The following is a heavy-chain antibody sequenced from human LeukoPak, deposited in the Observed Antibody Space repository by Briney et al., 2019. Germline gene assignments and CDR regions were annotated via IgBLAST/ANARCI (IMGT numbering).Heavy chain of an antibody. CDR1: GFTVSSNY. Sequence: AGGSLRLSCAASGFTVSSNYMSWVRQAPGKGLEWVSVIYSGGSTYYADSVKGRFTISRDNSKNTLYLQMNSLRAEDTAVYYCARDGIGRRGPSTHYYYYGMDVWGQGTTVTVSS. J-gene: IGHJ6*02. CDR3: ARDGIGRRGPSTHYYYYGMDV. V-gene: IGHV3-66*01. D-gene: IGHD1-1*01. CDR2: IYSGGST.